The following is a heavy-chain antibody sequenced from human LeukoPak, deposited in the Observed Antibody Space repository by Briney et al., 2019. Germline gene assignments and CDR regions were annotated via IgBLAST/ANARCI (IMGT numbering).Heavy chain of an antibody. CDR1: GDSVSGYY. Sequence: SETLSLTCIVSGDSVSGYYWNWIRQPPGKGLEWIGYTHHSGNTLYNPSLKSRVTTSVDTSKNQFSLSLSSVTAADTAVYYCAREYCSTTICYPSGGYYDSWGQGTLVTVSS. J-gene: IGHJ4*02. CDR2: THHSGNT. D-gene: IGHD2-2*01. CDR3: AREYCSTTICYPSGGYYDS. V-gene: IGHV4-59*02.